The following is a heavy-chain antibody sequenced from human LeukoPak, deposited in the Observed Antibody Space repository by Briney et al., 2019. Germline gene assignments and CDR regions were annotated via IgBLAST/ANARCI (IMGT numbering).Heavy chain of an antibody. Sequence: GGSLRLSCAASGFTFSSYAMHWVRQAPGKGLEWVAIIWSDGNNKYYADSVEGRFTISRDTSKNTLFLQMNSLRAEDTAVYYCARGQPGVATAGNLDYWGQGTLVTVSS. V-gene: IGHV3-33*01. D-gene: IGHD6-13*01. J-gene: IGHJ4*02. CDR1: GFTFSSYA. CDR3: ARGQPGVATAGNLDY. CDR2: IWSDGNNK.